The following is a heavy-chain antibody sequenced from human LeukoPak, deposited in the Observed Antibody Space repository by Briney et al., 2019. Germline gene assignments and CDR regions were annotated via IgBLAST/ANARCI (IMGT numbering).Heavy chain of an antibody. D-gene: IGHD3-16*01. V-gene: IGHV4-34*01. CDR2: ISHSGST. CDR3: ARDYAF. J-gene: IGHJ4*02. CDR1: GGSFSGYY. Sequence: SETLSLTCAVYGGSFSGYYWSWIRQPPGKGLEWIGEISHSGSTNYNPSLKSRVTISVDTSKNQFSLKLNSVTAADTAVYYCARDYAFWGQGALVTVSS.